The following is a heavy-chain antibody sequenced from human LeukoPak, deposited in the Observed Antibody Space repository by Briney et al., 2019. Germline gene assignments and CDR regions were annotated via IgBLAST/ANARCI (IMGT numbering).Heavy chain of an antibody. J-gene: IGHJ3*02. CDR2: IDLAGEYT. CDR1: GFTFSDYW. V-gene: IGHV3-74*01. Sequence: PGGSLRLSCAASGFTFSDYWMHWVRQAPGKGLVWVSRIDLAGEYTTYADSVKGRFTISRDNAKNTLYLQMSSLRAEDTAVYYCASGNSHAFDIWGQGTMVTVSS. CDR3: ASGNSHAFDI.